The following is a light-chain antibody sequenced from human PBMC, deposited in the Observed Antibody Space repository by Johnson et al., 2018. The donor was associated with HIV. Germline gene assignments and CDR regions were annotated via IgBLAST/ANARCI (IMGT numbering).Light chain of an antibody. CDR2: EDD. J-gene: IGLJ1*01. V-gene: IGLV1-51*02. CDR1: SSNIGKNH. Sequence: QSVLTQPPSVSAAPGQKVTISCSGSSSNIGKNHVSWYQQFPGTAPKLLVYEDDKRPSDIPDRFSGSKSGTSATLGITGLQPGDEADSYCGTCDSNLSVDFVFGTGTKVTVL. CDR3: GTCDSNLSVDFV.